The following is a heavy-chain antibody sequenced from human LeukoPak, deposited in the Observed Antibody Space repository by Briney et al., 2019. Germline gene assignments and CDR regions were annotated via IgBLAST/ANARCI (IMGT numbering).Heavy chain of an antibody. CDR2: ISGSGGST. V-gene: IGHV3-23*01. D-gene: IGHD3-22*01. Sequence: PGGSLRLSCAASGFTFSSYAMSWVRQAPGKGLEWVSAISGSGGSTYYADSVKGRFTISRDNSKNTLYLQMNSLRAEDTAVYYCAKYPFTYYYDSSGSGYFQHWGQGTLVTVSS. CDR3: AKYPFTYYYDSSGSGYFQH. CDR1: GFTFSSYA. J-gene: IGHJ1*01.